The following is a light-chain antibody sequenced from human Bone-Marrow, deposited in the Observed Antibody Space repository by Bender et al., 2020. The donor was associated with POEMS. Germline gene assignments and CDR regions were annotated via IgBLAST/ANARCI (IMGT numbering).Light chain of an antibody. Sequence: SYELTQPPSVSVSPGQTASITCSGNKLGDKYVCWYQQKPGQSPVLVIYQHNKRPSGIPERFSGSNSGNTATLTISGTQAMDEADYYCQSADNSDTWVIGGGTKLTVL. CDR3: QSADNSDTWV. CDR1: KLGDKY. V-gene: IGLV3-1*01. CDR2: QHN. J-gene: IGLJ3*02.